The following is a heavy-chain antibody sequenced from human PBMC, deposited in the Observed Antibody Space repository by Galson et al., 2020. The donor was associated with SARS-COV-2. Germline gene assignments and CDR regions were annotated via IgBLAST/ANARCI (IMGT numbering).Heavy chain of an antibody. V-gene: IGHV1-24*01. D-gene: IGHD2-15*01. CDR1: GYILSELC. Sequence: ASVKVSCKVSGYILSELCMHWVRQAPGKGLEWMGGFDPEYNEPMYAQKFEGRVTMTEDTSTDTGYMELSGLRSDDTALYYCVADLKFSRTPGWFDPWGQGTLVTVSS. CDR3: VADLKFSRTPGWFDP. J-gene: IGHJ5*02. CDR2: FDPEYNEP.